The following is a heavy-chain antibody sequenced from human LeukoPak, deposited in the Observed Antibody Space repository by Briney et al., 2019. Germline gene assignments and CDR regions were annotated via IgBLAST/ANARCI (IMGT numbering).Heavy chain of an antibody. CDR2: INPNSGGT. D-gene: IGHD2-2*02. CDR3: ARTPGPAAIPPLLFDY. J-gene: IGHJ4*02. V-gene: IGHV1-2*02. Sequence: ASVKVSCKASGYTFTCYYMHWVRQAPGQGLEWMGWINPNSGGTNYAQKFQGRVTMTRDTSISTAYMELSRLRSDDTAVYYCARTPGPAAIPPLLFDYWGQGTLVTVSS. CDR1: GYTFTCYY.